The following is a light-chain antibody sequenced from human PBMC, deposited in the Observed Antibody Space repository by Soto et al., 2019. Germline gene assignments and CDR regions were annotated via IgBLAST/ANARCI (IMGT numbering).Light chain of an antibody. CDR3: SSYTTSSTLVV. CDR1: SSDIGGYNY. Sequence: QSALTQPASVSGSPGQSITIYCTGTSSDIGGYNYVSWYQQHPGKAPKVMIYEVSHRPSGVSDRFYGSKSGNTASLTISGLQAEDEADYYCSSYTTSSTLVVFGGGTKLTVL. J-gene: IGLJ2*01. CDR2: EVS. V-gene: IGLV2-14*01.